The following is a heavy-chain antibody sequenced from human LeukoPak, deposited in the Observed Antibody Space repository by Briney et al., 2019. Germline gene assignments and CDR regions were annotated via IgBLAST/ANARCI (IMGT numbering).Heavy chain of an antibody. D-gene: IGHD4-17*01. CDR1: GFTFRNYA. CDR2: ISYDGSNK. Sequence: GGSLRLSCAASGFTFRNYAMHWVRQAPGKGLEWVAVISYDGSNKYYADSVKGRFTISRDNSKNTLYLQMNSLRAEDMAVYYCARDLSTVTALNYYFDYWGQGTLVTVSS. J-gene: IGHJ4*02. V-gene: IGHV3-30*04. CDR3: ARDLSTVTALNYYFDY.